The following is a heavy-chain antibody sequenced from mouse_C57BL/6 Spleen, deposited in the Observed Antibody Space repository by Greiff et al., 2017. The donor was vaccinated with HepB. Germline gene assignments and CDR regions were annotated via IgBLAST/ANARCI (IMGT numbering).Heavy chain of an antibody. D-gene: IGHD2-3*01. Sequence: QVQLKQPGAELVRPGSSVKLSCKASGYTFTSYWMDWVKQRPGQGLEWIGNIYPSDSETHYNQKFKDKATLTVDKSSSTAYMQLSSLTSEDSAVYYCARSIGYSFAYWGQGTLVTVSA. CDR3: ARSIGYSFAY. J-gene: IGHJ3*01. CDR2: IYPSDSET. V-gene: IGHV1-61*01. CDR1: GYTFTSYW.